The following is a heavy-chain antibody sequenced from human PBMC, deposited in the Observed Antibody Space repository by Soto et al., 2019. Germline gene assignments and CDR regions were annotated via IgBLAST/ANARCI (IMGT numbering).Heavy chain of an antibody. CDR1: GYTFTNYD. D-gene: IGHD1-26*01. Sequence: QVQLMQSGAEVMKPGASVKVSCKASGYTFTNYDISWVRQAPGQGLEWMGWISAYNGHTDYVQKFQGRVTMTTDIPTTTAYMELRSLTSDDTAVYYCARGWELDYWGQGALVTVSS. V-gene: IGHV1-18*01. CDR2: ISAYNGHT. J-gene: IGHJ4*02. CDR3: ARGWELDY.